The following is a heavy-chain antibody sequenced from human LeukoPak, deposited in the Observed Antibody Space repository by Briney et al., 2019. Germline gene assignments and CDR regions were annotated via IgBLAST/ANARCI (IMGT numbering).Heavy chain of an antibody. Sequence: SETLSLTCAVYGGSFSAYYWSWIRQPPGKGLEWIGEINHSGSTNYNPSLKSRVTISVDTSNNQFSLKLSSVTAADTAVYYCARVALYDSSGHNYFDYWGQGTLVTVSS. CDR1: GGSFSAYY. V-gene: IGHV4-34*01. D-gene: IGHD3-22*01. J-gene: IGHJ4*02. CDR3: ARVALYDSSGHNYFDY. CDR2: INHSGST.